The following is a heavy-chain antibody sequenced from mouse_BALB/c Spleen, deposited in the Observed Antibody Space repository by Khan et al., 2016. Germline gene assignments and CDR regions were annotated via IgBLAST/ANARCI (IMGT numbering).Heavy chain of an antibody. CDR3: ATIYYGYEEYYFDY. CDR2: IWSGGST. J-gene: IGHJ2*01. CDR1: GFSLTSYG. V-gene: IGHV2-2*02. D-gene: IGHD2-2*01. Sequence: QVQLKESGPGLVQPSQSLSITCTVSGFSLTSYGVHWVRQSPGKGLEWLGVIWSGGSTDYNAAFISRLSISKDNSKSQVFFKMNSLQANDTAIYYCATIYYGYEEYYFDYCGQGTTLTVSS.